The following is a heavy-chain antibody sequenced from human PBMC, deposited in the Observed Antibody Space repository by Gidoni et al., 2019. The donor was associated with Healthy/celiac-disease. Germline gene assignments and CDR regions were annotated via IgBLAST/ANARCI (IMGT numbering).Heavy chain of an antibody. CDR1: GFSLSTSGVG. J-gene: IGHJ6*02. CDR3: ALNGIHGPYYYYGMDV. Sequence: QITLKESGPTLVKPTQTLTLTCTFSGFSLSTSGVGVGWIRQPPGKALEWLALIYWDDDKRYSPSLKSRLTITKDTSKNQVVLTMTNMDPVDTATYYCALNGIHGPYYYYGMDVWGQGTTVTVSS. CDR2: IYWDDDK. V-gene: IGHV2-5*02. D-gene: IGHD5-18*01.